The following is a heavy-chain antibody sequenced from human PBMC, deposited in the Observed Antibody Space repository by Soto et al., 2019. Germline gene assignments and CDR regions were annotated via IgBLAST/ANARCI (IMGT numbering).Heavy chain of an antibody. CDR3: VKDRDRTWCFDS. V-gene: IGHV3-30*18. J-gene: IGHJ4*02. Sequence: QVQLVESGGGVVQPGGSLRLSCVASGFTFRTNGMHWVRQAPGKGLEWVAVVAHDGSNIYYADSVRGRFTISRDHSENTLYLEMHSLTVEDTAVFYCVKDRDRTWCFDSWGQGTLVTVSS. CDR2: VAHDGSNI. D-gene: IGHD2-8*01. CDR1: GFTFRTNG.